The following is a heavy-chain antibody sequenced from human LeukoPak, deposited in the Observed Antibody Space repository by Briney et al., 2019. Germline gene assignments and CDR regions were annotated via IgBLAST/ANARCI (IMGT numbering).Heavy chain of an antibody. CDR1: GGSFSGHY. J-gene: IGHJ5*02. Sequence: SETLSLTCAVYGGSFSGHYWSWIRQPPGKGLEWIGEIDHRGSANYNPSPTSLKNRVTISVDTSKKQFSLKVTSVTAADTAVFYCARGQKDSSGYLKWFDPWGQGTQVTVSS. CDR3: ARGQKDSSGYLKWFDP. CDR2: IDHRGSA. D-gene: IGHD3-22*01. V-gene: IGHV4-34*01.